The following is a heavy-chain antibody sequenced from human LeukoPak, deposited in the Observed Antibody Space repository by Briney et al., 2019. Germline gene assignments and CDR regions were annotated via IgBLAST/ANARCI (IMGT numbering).Heavy chain of an antibody. CDR1: GYTFTSYG. CDR2: ISAYNGDT. V-gene: IGHV1-18*01. CDR3: GLADDTAMVIRVDY. Sequence: GASVKVSCKASGYTFTSYGISWVRQAPGQGLEWMGWISAYNGDTNYAQKLQGRVTMTTDTSTSTAYMELRSLRSEDTAVYYCGLADDTAMVIRVDYWGQGTLVTVSS. D-gene: IGHD5-18*01. J-gene: IGHJ4*02.